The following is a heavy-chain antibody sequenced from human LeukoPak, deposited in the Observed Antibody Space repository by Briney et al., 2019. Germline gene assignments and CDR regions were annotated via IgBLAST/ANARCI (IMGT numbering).Heavy chain of an antibody. CDR2: IKEDGSQN. Sequence: PGGSLRLSCAASGFISSNVWLSWVRQAPGKGLEWVANIKEDGSQNYYVDSAEGRFTISRDTARNTLHLQIKSLRAEDTAMYYCAKESLPYAFDIWGQGTMVTVSS. V-gene: IGHV3-7*01. CDR3: AKESLPYAFDI. CDR1: GFISSNVW. J-gene: IGHJ3*02.